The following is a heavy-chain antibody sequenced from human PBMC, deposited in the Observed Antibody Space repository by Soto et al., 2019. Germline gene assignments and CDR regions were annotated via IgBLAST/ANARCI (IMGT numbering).Heavy chain of an antibody. CDR3: AKGMYSSSERNWFDP. J-gene: IGHJ5*02. CDR1: GFTFSSYA. D-gene: IGHD6-6*01. Sequence: PGGSLRLSCAASGFTFSSYAMSWVRQAPGKGLEWVSAISGSGGSTYYADSVKGRFTISRDNSKNTLYLQMNSLRAEDTAVYYCAKGMYSSSERNWFDPWGQGTLVTVSS. CDR2: ISGSGGST. V-gene: IGHV3-23*01.